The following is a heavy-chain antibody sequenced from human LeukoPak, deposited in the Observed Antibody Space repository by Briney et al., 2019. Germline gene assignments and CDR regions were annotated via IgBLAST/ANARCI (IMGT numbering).Heavy chain of an antibody. CDR3: ARGLQQLAPFDC. V-gene: IGHV4-59*01. CDR1: GGSISSYY. D-gene: IGHD6-13*01. Sequence: SETLSLTCTVSGGSISSYYWSWIRQPPGKELEWIGYIYYSGSTNYNPSLKSRVTISVDTSKNQFSLKLTSVTAADTTVYYCARGLQQLAPFDCWGQGTLVTVSS. J-gene: IGHJ4*02. CDR2: IYYSGST.